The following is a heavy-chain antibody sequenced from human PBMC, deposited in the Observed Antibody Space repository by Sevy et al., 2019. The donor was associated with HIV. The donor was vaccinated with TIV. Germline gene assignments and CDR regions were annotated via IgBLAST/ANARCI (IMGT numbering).Heavy chain of an antibody. D-gene: IGHD3-9*01. J-gene: IGHJ5*02. V-gene: IGHV3-23*01. CDR1: GFTFNIYA. Sequence: GGSLRLSCAASGFTFNIYAMTWVRQAPGKGLKWVSTISSSGTSTYYADSVKGRFTISRDNSKNTLYLQMNSLRAEDTAIYFCAKDHDNNWFVPWGQGTLVTVSS. CDR2: ISSSGTST. CDR3: AKDHDNNWFVP.